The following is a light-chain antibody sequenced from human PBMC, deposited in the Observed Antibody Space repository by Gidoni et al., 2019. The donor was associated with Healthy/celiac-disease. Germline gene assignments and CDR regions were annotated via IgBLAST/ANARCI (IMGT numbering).Light chain of an antibody. V-gene: IGKV1-33*01. CDR2: DAS. CDR1: QDISNY. Sequence: MTQSPSSLSASVGDRVTITCQASQDISNYLNWYQQKPGKAPKLLIYDASNLETGVPSRFSGSGSGTDLTFTISSLQPEDIATYYCQQYDNLPPLTFGGGTKVEIK. CDR3: QQYDNLPPLT. J-gene: IGKJ4*01.